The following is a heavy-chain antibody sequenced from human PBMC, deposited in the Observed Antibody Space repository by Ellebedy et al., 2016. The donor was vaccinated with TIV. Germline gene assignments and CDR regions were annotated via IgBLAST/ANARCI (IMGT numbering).Heavy chain of an antibody. CDR3: ATDGSYGDYRSPTHAFVI. CDR1: GFSFRSYW. CDR2: IRQDGSDM. D-gene: IGHD4-17*01. V-gene: IGHV3-7*01. Sequence: GESLKISCATSGFSFRSYWMSWVRQAPGKGLEWVANIRQDGSDMYYVDSVKGRFTIARDNAKNSLYLQMSSLRVEDTAVYYCATDGSYGDYRSPTHAFVIWGQGTVVAVSS. J-gene: IGHJ3*02.